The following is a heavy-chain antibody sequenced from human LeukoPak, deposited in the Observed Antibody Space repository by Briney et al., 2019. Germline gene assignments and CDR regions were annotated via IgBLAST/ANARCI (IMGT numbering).Heavy chain of an antibody. CDR1: GFTFSSYW. D-gene: IGHD6-6*01. Sequence: PGGSLRLSCAASGFTFSSYWMHWVRQAPGKGLVWVSHINSDGSSTNYADSVKGQFTISRDNAKNTLYLQMNSLRAEDTAVYYCARTGIAARPTVWFDPWGQGTLVTVSS. CDR3: ARTGIAARPTVWFDP. V-gene: IGHV3-74*01. J-gene: IGHJ5*02. CDR2: INSDGSST.